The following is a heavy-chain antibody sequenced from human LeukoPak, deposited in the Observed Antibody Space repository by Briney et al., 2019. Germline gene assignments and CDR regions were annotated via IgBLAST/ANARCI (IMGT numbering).Heavy chain of an antibody. Sequence: GGSLRLSCAASGFTFSTYDMSWVRQAPGKGLEWVSVISNSGSSTHYADSVKGRFSISRDNSRNTLYLQMNSLRTDDTAVYYCAKDLLSQQVARCFDYWGQGTLVTVSS. CDR2: ISNSGSST. CDR1: GFTFSTYD. V-gene: IGHV3-23*01. D-gene: IGHD6-13*01. CDR3: AKDLLSQQVARCFDY. J-gene: IGHJ4*02.